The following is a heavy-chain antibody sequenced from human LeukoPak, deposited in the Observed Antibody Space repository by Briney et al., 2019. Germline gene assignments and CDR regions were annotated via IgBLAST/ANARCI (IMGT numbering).Heavy chain of an antibody. D-gene: IGHD6-13*01. CDR1: GFTFSDHY. CDR3: TTVRNSWDLDY. J-gene: IGHJ4*02. Sequence: GGSLRLSCAASGFTFSDHYMDWVRQAPGKGLEWVGRTRNKANSYTTEYAASVKGRFTISRADSENSLYLQMNSLKTEDTAVYYCTTVRNSWDLDYWGQGTLVTVSS. CDR2: TRNKANSYTT. V-gene: IGHV3-72*01.